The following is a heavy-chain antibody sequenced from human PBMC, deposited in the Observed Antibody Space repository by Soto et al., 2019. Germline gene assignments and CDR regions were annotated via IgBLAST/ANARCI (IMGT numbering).Heavy chain of an antibody. Sequence: ASVKVSCKASGYTFTSYGISWVRQAPGQGLEWMGWISAYNGNTNYAQKLQGRVTMTTDTSTSTAYMELRSLRSDDTAVYYCARVAGTHYYYGMDVWGQGTTVTVSS. D-gene: IGHD6-19*01. J-gene: IGHJ6*02. V-gene: IGHV1-18*01. CDR3: ARVAGTHYYYGMDV. CDR1: GYTFTSYG. CDR2: ISAYNGNT.